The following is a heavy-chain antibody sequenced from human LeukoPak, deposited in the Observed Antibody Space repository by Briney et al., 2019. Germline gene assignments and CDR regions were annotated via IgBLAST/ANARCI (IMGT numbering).Heavy chain of an antibody. V-gene: IGHV1-18*01. CDR1: GYTFTSYG. J-gene: IGHJ5*02. D-gene: IGHD2-15*01. CDR3: ARVVVVAATQCWFDP. CDR2: ISAYNGNT. Sequence: ASVKVSCKASGYTFTSYGISWVRQAPGQGLEWMGWISAYNGNTNYAQKLQGRVTMTTDTSTSTAYMELRSLRSDDTGEYYCARVVVVAATQCWFDPWGRGTLVTVSS.